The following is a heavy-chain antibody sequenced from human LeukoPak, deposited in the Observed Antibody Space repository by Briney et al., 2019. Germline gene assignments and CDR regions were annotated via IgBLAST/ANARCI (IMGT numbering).Heavy chain of an antibody. CDR2: LSPDGTNT. J-gene: IGHJ4*02. CDR1: GFTFSDYW. D-gene: IGHD3-9*01. V-gene: IGHV3-74*01. Sequence: GGSLRLSCVASGFTFSDYWMYWVRQAPGKGLVWVSRLSPDGTNTNYADSVKGRFTISRDNAKNTVYLQMNSLRAEDTALYYCASVRLGHWGQGTLVTVSS. CDR3: ASVRLGH.